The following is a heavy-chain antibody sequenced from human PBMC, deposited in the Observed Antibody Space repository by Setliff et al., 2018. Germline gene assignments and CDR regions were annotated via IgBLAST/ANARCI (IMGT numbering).Heavy chain of an antibody. CDR3: ARDDSSGYHTTYFDY. Sequence: SVKVSCKASGSSFSSYTISWVRQAPGQGLEWMGRFIPMEGRADYAQNFQGRVTIIADKSTSTVYMELSSLRSEDTAVYYCARDDSSGYHTTYFDYWGQGTLVTVLL. J-gene: IGHJ4*02. V-gene: IGHV1-69*08. CDR2: FIPMEGRA. D-gene: IGHD3-22*01. CDR1: GSSFSSYT.